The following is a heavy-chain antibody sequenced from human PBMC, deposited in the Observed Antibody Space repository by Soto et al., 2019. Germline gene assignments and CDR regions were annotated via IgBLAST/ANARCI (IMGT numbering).Heavy chain of an antibody. CDR2: ISAYNGNT. CDR1: DYTLTTDV. D-gene: IGHD2-2*01. J-gene: IGHJ6*02. CDR3: ARDGYCSSTSCYLYYYYGMDV. Sequence: GASVKVSGNASDYTLTTDVISWVLQAPGQGLARMGWISAYNGNTNYAQKLQGRVTMTTDTSTSTAYMELRSLRSDDTAVYYCARDGYCSSTSCYLYYYYGMDVWGQGTTVTVSS. V-gene: IGHV1-18*04.